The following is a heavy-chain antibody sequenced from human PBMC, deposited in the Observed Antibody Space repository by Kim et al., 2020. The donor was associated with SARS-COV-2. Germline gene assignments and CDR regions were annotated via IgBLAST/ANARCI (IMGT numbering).Heavy chain of an antibody. CDR1: GFTFSRSD. CDR3: AGEGYSSSWKDRYFVV. D-gene: IGHD6-13*01. V-gene: IGHV3-13*01. J-gene: IGHJ2*01. Sequence: GGSLRLSCAASGFTFSRSDMHWVRQATGKGLEWVSAIGTGGDTFYAASVKGRFFISRENAENSLYLQMDSLRAGDTAMYYCAGEGYSSSWKDRYFVVWG. CDR2: IGTGGDT.